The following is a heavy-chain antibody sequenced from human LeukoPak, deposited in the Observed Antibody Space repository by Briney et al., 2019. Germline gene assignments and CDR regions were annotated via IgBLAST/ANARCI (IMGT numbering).Heavy chain of an antibody. D-gene: IGHD2-15*01. J-gene: IGHJ4*02. CDR1: GFTFSSYG. V-gene: IGHV3-30*03. Sequence: GGSLRLSCAASGFTFSSYGMHWVRQAPGKGLEWVAVISYDGSNKYYADSVKGRFTISRDNSKNTLYLQMNSLRAEDTAVYYCATLRRYCRGYSCPGAYFDYWGQGTLVTVSS. CDR3: ATLRRYCRGYSCPGAYFDY. CDR2: ISYDGSNK.